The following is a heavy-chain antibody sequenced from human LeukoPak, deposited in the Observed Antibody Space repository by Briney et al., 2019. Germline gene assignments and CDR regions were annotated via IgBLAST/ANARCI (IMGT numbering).Heavy chain of an antibody. D-gene: IGHD4-23*01. CDR1: GFTFDDYG. V-gene: IGHV3-20*04. CDR3: ARSRRWAFDY. CDR2: INWNDGGT. Sequence: GGSLRLPCAASGFTFDDYGMTWVRQAPGKGLEWVSAINWNDGGTGYADSVKGRFTISRDNAKNSLYLQMNSLRAEDTALYYCARSRRWAFDYWGQGTLVTVSS. J-gene: IGHJ4*02.